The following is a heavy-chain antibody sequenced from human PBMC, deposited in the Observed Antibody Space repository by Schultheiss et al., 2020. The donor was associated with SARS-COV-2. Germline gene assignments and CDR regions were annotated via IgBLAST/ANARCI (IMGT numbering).Heavy chain of an antibody. V-gene: IGHV3-48*03. D-gene: IGHD2-2*01. CDR3: ARDRPDFVVVPAAIFSPNYYYYGMDV. CDR1: GFTFSSYE. J-gene: IGHJ6*02. CDR2: ISGSGGST. Sequence: GGSLRLSCAASGFTFSSYEMNWVRQAPGKGLEWVSAISGSGGSTYYADSVKGRFTISRDNAKNSLYLQMNSLRAEDTAVYYCARDRPDFVVVPAAIFSPNYYYYGMDVWGQGTTVTVSS.